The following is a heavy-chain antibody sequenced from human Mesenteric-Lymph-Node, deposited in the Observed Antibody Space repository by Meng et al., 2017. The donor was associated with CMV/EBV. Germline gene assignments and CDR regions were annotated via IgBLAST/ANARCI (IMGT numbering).Heavy chain of an antibody. CDR3: ARGEGPAATNWFDP. CDR2: ISSSSSTI. Sequence: GESLKISCAASGFTFSSYSMNWVRQAPGKGLEWVSYISSSSSTIYYADSVKGRFTISRDNAKNSLNLQMNSLRAEDTAVYYCARGEGPAATNWFDPWGQGTLVTVSS. J-gene: IGHJ5*02. CDR1: GFTFSSYS. D-gene: IGHD2-2*01. V-gene: IGHV3-48*04.